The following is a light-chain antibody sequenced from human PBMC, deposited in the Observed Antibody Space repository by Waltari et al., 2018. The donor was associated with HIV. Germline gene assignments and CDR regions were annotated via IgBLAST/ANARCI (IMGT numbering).Light chain of an antibody. CDR1: QNVNNRY. J-gene: IGKJ2*01. CDR2: AAS. CDR3: HQYGNPPFT. V-gene: IGKV3-20*01. Sequence: DMVLTQSPGTLSLSPGERATLSCRASQNVNNRYLAWYQLNPGQPPRLLIYAASNRAPGIPARFRGRGSGTDFTLTITRREPEDFAVYSCHQYGNPPFTFGQGSKLEI.